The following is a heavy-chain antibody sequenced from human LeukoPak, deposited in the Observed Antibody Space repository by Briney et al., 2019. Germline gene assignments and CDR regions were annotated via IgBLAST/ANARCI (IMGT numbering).Heavy chain of an antibody. CDR1: GFTVSSNY. D-gene: IGHD3-10*01. V-gene: IGHV3-66*01. CDR2: IYSGGST. J-gene: IGHJ6*02. CDR3: ARSYFGSGTSYGMDA. Sequence: GGSLRLSCAASGFTVSSNYMSWVRQAPGKGLEWVSVIYSGGSTYYADSVKGRFTISRDNAKDSLYLQMNSVRAEDTAVYYCARSYFGSGTSYGMDAWGQGTTVTVSS.